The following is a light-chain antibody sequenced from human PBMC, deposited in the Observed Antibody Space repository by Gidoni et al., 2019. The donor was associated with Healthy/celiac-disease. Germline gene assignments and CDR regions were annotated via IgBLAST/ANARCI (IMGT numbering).Light chain of an antibody. J-gene: IGKJ2*02. CDR2: DAS. CDR1: QSVSSY. CDR3: QQQWT. V-gene: IGKV3-11*01. Sequence: IVLPQSPATLSLSPGERATLPCRASQSVSSYLAWYQQKPGQAPRLLIYDASNRATGIPARFSGSGSGTDFTLTISSLEPEDFAVYYCQQQWTFGQGTKLEIK.